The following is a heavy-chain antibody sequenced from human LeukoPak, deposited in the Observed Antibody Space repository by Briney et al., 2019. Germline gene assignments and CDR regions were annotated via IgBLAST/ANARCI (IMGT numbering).Heavy chain of an antibody. J-gene: IGHJ4*02. V-gene: IGHV3-64*01. CDR1: GFTFSSYA. CDR2: ISSNGGST. Sequence: GGSLRLSCAASGFTFSSYAMHWVRQAPGKGLEYVSAISSNGGSTYYANSVSGRFTISRDNSKNTLYLQMGSLRSEDMAVYYCARGWRSFVAATPVDYWGQGTLVTVSS. CDR3: ARGWRSFVAATPVDY. D-gene: IGHD2-15*01.